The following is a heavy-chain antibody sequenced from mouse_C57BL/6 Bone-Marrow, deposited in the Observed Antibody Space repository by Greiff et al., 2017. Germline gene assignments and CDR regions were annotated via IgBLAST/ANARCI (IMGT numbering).Heavy chain of an antibody. Sequence: EVQGVESGAGLVKPGGSLKLSCAASGFTFSSYAMSWVRQTPEKRLEWDAYISSGGDYIYYADTVKGRFTISRDNARNTLYLQMSSLKSEDTAMYYCTSDNRRRWITTVVARYALGYWGQGTSVTVSS. CDR1: GFTFSSYA. J-gene: IGHJ4*01. CDR2: ISSGGDYI. D-gene: IGHD1-1*01. V-gene: IGHV5-9-1*02. CDR3: TSDNRRRWITTVVARYALGY.